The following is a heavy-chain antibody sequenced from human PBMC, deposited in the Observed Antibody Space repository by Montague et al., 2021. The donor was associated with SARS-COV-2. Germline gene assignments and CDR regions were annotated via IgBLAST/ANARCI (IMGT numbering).Heavy chain of an antibody. Sequence: CAISGDSVWSNTAAWNWIRRSPSGGLEWLGRTNYRSKWTSDYATSVEGRISIDPDTSKNQLFLHLRSVTPEDTGVYYCVRDTGSAQAGFDAWGQGTLVTVSS. D-gene: IGHD4-17*01. CDR1: GDSVWSNTAA. CDR2: TNYRSKWTS. V-gene: IGHV6-1*01. CDR3: VRDTGSAQAGFDA. J-gene: IGHJ4*02.